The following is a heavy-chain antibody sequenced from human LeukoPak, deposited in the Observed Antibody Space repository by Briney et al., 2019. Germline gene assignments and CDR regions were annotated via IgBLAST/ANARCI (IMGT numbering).Heavy chain of an antibody. CDR3: ATVGGYSYGYNN. CDR2: IKQDGSEK. J-gene: IGHJ1*01. D-gene: IGHD5-18*01. V-gene: IGHV3-7*03. Sequence: GGSLRLSCAASGFTFSSYWMSWVRQAPGKGLEWVASIKQDGSEKRYVASLKGRFTISRDNAKKSLYLQMNSLRAEDTAMYYCATVGGYSYGYNNWGQGTLVTVSS. CDR1: GFTFSSYW.